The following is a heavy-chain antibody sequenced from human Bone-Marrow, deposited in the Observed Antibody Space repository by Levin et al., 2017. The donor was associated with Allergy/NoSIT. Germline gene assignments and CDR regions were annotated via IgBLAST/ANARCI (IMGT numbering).Heavy chain of an antibody. V-gene: IGHV3-30*18. CDR3: AKDRSRVSSRYYYYHGMDV. CDR1: GFTFSSYG. J-gene: IGHJ6*02. D-gene: IGHD6-13*01. CDR2: ISFDGSNK. Sequence: SCAASGFTFSSYGIHWVRQAPGKGLEWVAVISFDGSNKYYADSVKGRFTISRDNSKNTLYLQMDSLRAEDTAVYYCAKDRSRVSSRYYYYHGMDVWGQGTTVTVSS.